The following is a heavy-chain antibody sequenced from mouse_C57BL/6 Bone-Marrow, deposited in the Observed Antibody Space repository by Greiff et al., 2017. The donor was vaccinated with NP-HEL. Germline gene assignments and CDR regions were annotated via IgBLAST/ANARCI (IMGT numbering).Heavy chain of an antibody. Sequence: VQLQQSGAELVRPGASVKLSCTASGFNIKDAYMHWVKQRPEQGLEWIGWIDPENGDTEYASKFQGKATITADTSSNTAYLQLSSLTSEDAAVYYCTTFYDYDGYWGQGTTLTVSS. V-gene: IGHV14-4*01. D-gene: IGHD2-4*01. J-gene: IGHJ2*01. CDR1: GFNIKDAY. CDR3: TTFYDYDGY. CDR2: IDPENGDT.